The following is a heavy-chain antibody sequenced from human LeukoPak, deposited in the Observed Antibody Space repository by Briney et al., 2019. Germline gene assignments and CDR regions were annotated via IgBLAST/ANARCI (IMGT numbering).Heavy chain of an antibody. D-gene: IGHD3-16*02. CDR1: GGSFSGYY. J-gene: IGHJ4*02. V-gene: IGHV4-34*01. CDR3: ARGGYVWGSYRYYFDY. Sequence: PSETLSLTCAVYGGSFSGYYWSWIRQPPGKGLEWIGEINHRGSTNYNPSLKSRVTISVDTSKNQFSLKLSSVTAADTAVYYCARGGYVWGSYRYYFDYWGQGTLVTVSS. CDR2: INHRGST.